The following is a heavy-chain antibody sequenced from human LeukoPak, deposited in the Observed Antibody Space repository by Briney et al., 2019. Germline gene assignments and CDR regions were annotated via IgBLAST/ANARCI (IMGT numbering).Heavy chain of an antibody. CDR2: TYYRSKWYN. V-gene: IGHV6-1*01. CDR1: GDSVSSNNAA. CDR3: ARGQSSIAAAGTSFDY. Sequence: SQTLSLTCAISGDSVSSNNAAWNWIRQSPSRGLEWLGRTYYRSKWYNDYAVSVKSRITINPDTSKNQFSLQLNSVTPEDTAVYYCARGQSSIAAAGTSFDYWGQGNPGHRLL. J-gene: IGHJ4*02. D-gene: IGHD6-13*01.